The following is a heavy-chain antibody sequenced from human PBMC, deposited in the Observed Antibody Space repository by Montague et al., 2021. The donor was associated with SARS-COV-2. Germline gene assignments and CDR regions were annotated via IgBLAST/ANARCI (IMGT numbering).Heavy chain of an antibody. V-gene: IGHV4-59*01. CDR2: IYDGGAV. J-gene: IGHJ3*02. Sequence: SDTLSLTCTVSGGSITGYYWSSLRRSPGKGLEWIAYIYDGGAVNXNPSLGSRVTISTETSKNQLSLKVNSVTAADTAVYYCVRDHPYGGPRGAYDIWGQGTAVTVS. CDR3: VRDHPYGGPRGAYDI. CDR1: GGSITGYY. D-gene: IGHD4-23*01.